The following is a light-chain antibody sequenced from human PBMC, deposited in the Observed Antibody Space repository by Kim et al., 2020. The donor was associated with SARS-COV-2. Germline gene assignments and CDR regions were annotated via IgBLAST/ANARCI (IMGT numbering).Light chain of an antibody. J-gene: IGLJ2*01. CDR1: SGHSSYA. CDR2: LNSDGSH. Sequence: SVKLTCTLCSGHSSYAIAWHQQQPEKGPRYLMKLNSDGSHSKGDGIPDRFSGSSSGAERYLTISSLQSEDEADYYCQTLGTGINVVFGGGTQLTVL. CDR3: QTLGTGINVV. V-gene: IGLV4-69*01.